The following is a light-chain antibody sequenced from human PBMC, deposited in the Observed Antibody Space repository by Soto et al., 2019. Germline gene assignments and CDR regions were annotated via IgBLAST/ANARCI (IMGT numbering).Light chain of an antibody. CDR1: QSISSY. CDR2: AAS. J-gene: IGKJ5*01. Sequence: DIQMTQSPSSLSASVGDRVTITCRASQSISSYLNWYQQKPGKAPKLLIYAASSLQSGVPSRFSGSGSGTDFTLTISSLQPEDFATYYCQQSYSTPSVITFGQWTRLEIK. V-gene: IGKV1-39*01. CDR3: QQSYSTPSVIT.